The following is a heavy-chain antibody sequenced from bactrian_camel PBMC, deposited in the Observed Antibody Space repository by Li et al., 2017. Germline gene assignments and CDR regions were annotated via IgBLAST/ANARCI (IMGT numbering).Heavy chain of an antibody. V-gene: IGHV3S63*01. CDR1: GLTFDDYT. CDR2: IDTRDEIT. CDR3: AAASTTYGQCVAIRGTTAFRY. J-gene: IGHJ4*01. Sequence: QVQLVESGGGLVQAGGSLRLSCTASGLTFDDYTMGWFRQAPGKEREGVVAIDTRDEITGATDSVKGRFTISRDNAKNTLYLQLNSLNPEDTGMYYCAAASTTYGQCVAIRGTTAFRYWGHGTQVTVS. D-gene: IGHD2*01.